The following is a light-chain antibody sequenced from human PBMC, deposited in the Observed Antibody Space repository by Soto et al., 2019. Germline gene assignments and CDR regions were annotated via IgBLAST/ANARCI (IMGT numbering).Light chain of an antibody. Sequence: EIVMTQSPAILSVSPGERATLSFRASQSVRRNLAWSQPKPGQAPRLLIYDASTTATGIPARFSGSGSGTEFTITISSLQSEDFAFYYYQQYTNRRTFGQGTKVDIK. CDR1: QSVRRN. CDR3: QQYTNRRT. J-gene: IGKJ1*01. CDR2: DAS. V-gene: IGKV3-15*01.